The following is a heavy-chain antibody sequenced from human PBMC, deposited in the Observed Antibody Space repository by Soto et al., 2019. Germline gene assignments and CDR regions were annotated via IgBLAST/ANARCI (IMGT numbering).Heavy chain of an antibody. CDR1: GGSFSGYY. Sequence: QVRLKQRGAGLLKPSETLSLTCDVYGGSFSGYYWSWIRQSPGKGLEWIGQIKHSGGTNYNPLLKSRVTISVDTPRNQLSLKLSSVTAADTAVYFCARTYYYRSGTYFAWFDPWGQGTLVTVSS. V-gene: IGHV4-34*01. D-gene: IGHD3-10*01. CDR2: IKHSGGT. J-gene: IGHJ5*02. CDR3: ARTYYYRSGTYFAWFDP.